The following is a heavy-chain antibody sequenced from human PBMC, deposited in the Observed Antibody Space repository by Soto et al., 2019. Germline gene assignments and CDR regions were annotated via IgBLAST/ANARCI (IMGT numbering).Heavy chain of an antibody. D-gene: IGHD6-19*01. CDR1: GFTFSTYA. CDR3: ARDKSPYSSVWHNRHFDY. Sequence: QVQLVESGGGVVQPGRSLRLSCAASGFTFSTYAMHWVRQAPGKGLEWVAVISYDGSNKYYADSVKGRFTISRDNSKNTLYLQMNSLRAADTAVYYCARDKSPYSSVWHNRHFDYWGQGTLVTVSS. V-gene: IGHV3-30-3*01. CDR2: ISYDGSNK. J-gene: IGHJ4*02.